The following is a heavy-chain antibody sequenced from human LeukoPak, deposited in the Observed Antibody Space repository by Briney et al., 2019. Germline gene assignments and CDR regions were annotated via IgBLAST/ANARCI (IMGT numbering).Heavy chain of an antibody. J-gene: IGHJ4*02. V-gene: IGHV3-48*01. CDR3: ARGFCTSSSCYNDY. Sequence: GGSLRLSCAASGFSFSSYNMNWVRQAPGKGLEWVSYITSSSSTIYYADSVKGRFTISRDNAKNSLYLQMNTLRAEDTAVYSCARGFCTSSSCYNDYWGQGTLVTVSS. D-gene: IGHD2-2*02. CDR1: GFSFSSYN. CDR2: ITSSSSTI.